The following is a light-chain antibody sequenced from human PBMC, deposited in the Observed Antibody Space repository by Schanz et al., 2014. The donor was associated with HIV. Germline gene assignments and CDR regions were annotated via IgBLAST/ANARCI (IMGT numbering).Light chain of an antibody. CDR2: SND. V-gene: IGLV1-44*01. J-gene: IGLJ1*01. CDR3: GTWDSGLSVYV. Sequence: QSVLTQPPSASGTPGQRVTISCSGSSSNIGSHTVNWYQQLPGTAPKLLMYSNDLRPSGVPDRFSGSKSGTSATLGITGLQTGDEADYYCGTWDSGLSVYVFGTGTKVTVL. CDR1: SSNIGSHT.